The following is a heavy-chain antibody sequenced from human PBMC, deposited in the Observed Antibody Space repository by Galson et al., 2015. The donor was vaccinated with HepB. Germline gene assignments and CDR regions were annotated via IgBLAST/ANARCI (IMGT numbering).Heavy chain of an antibody. Sequence: SLRLSCAASGFTFSRYWMSWVRQAPGKGLEWVANIKQDGSEKYYVDSVKGRFTISRDNAKNSLYLQMNSLRAEDTAVYYCAREGFAGIVGYYYYGMDVWGQGTPVTVSS. CDR2: IKQDGSEK. J-gene: IGHJ6*02. D-gene: IGHD1-26*01. CDR1: GFTFSRYW. V-gene: IGHV3-7*01. CDR3: AREGFAGIVGYYYYGMDV.